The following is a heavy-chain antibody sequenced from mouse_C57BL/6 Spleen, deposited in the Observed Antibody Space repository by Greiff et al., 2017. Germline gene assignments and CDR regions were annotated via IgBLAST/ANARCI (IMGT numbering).Heavy chain of an antibody. V-gene: IGHV5-9*01. Sequence: EVKLMESGGGLVKPGGSLKLSCAASGFTFSSYTMSWVRQTPEKRLEWVATISGGGGNTYYPDSVKGRFTISRDNAKNTLYLQMSSLRSEDTALYYCARQEIYYGNYGFDYWGQGTTLTVSS. D-gene: IGHD2-1*01. CDR3: ARQEIYYGNYGFDY. J-gene: IGHJ2*01. CDR2: ISGGGGNT. CDR1: GFTFSSYT.